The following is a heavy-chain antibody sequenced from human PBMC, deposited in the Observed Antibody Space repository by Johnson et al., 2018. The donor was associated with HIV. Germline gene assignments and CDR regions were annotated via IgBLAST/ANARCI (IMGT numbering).Heavy chain of an antibody. V-gene: IGHV3-15*01. CDR2: IKSKTDGGTT. CDR3: ARVVVPAAMKKREDDAFDI. D-gene: IGHD2-2*01. Sequence: VQLVESGGGVVQPGGSLRLSCAASGFTFSSYGMHWVRQAPGKGLEWVGRIKSKTDGGTTDYAAPVNGRFTISRDDSKNTLYLQMNSLKTEDTGVYYCARVVVPAAMKKREDDAFDIWGKGTMVTVSS. J-gene: IGHJ3*02. CDR1: GFTFSSYG.